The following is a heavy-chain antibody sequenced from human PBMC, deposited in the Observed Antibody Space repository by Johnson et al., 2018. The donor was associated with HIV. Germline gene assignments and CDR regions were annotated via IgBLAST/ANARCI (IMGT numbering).Heavy chain of an antibody. CDR1: GFSFSTYA. D-gene: IGHD3-22*01. Sequence: VQLVESGGGLVQPGGSLRLSCAASGFSFSTYAMHWVRQAPGKGLEYVAAISKNGDSTFYADSVKGRFTIFRDNAKNTLSLQMGSLRVEDMGIYYCAMPYYIDSGVYQWGQGTLVTVS. CDR2: ISKNGDST. V-gene: IGHV3-64*07. CDR3: AMPYYIDSGVYQ. J-gene: IGHJ3*01.